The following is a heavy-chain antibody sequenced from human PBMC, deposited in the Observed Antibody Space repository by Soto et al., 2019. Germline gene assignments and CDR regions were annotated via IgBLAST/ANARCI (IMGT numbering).Heavy chain of an antibody. V-gene: IGHV1-69*12. D-gene: IGHD3-22*01. CDR3: ASHYDSSGYYYRGLDY. J-gene: IGHJ4*02. Sequence: QVQLVQSGAEVQKPGSSVKVSCKASGGTFSSYAISWVRQAPGQGLEWMGGIIPIFGTADYAQKFQGRVTITADESTSTAYMELSSLRSEDTAVYYCASHYDSSGYYYRGLDYWGQGTLFTVSS. CDR2: IIPIFGTA. CDR1: GGTFSSYA.